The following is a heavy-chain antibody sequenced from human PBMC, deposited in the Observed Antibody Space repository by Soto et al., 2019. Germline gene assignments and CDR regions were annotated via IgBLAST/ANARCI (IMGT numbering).Heavy chain of an antibody. Sequence: QMQLQESGPGLVKPSETLSLTCTVSGGSFSSSAYSWGWIRQPPGKGLEWIGSVYNSGIDYNPSLMSRVSISVDTSKIQFSLRLTSVTAADTALYYCVRHPTGFPNWIDPWGQGILVIVSS. J-gene: IGHJ5*02. V-gene: IGHV4-39*01. CDR1: GGSFSSSAYS. CDR2: VYNSGI. D-gene: IGHD2-15*01. CDR3: VRHPTGFPNWIDP.